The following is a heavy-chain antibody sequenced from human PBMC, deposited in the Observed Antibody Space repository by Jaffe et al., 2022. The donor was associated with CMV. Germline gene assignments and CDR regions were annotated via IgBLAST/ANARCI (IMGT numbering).Heavy chain of an antibody. CDR1: GGTFSSYA. Sequence: QVQLVQSGAEVKKPGSSVKVSCKASGGTFSSYAISWVRQAPGQGLEWMGGIIPIFGTANYAQKFQGRVTITADESTSTAYMELSSLRSEDTAVYYCARDKVDIVIWNYYYYGMDVWGQGTTVTVSS. J-gene: IGHJ6*02. CDR3: ARDKVDIVIWNYYYYGMDV. CDR2: IIPIFGTA. V-gene: IGHV1-69*01. D-gene: IGHD2-2*03.